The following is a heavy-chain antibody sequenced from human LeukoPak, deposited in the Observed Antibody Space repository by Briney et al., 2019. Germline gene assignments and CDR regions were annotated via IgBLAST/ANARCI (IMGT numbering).Heavy chain of an antibody. V-gene: IGHV4-4*07. CDR3: ASDSSAYDYQYYYYMDV. CDR2: IYTSGST. Sequence: SETLSLTCTVSGGSISSYYWSWIRQPAGKGLEWIGRIYTSGSTNYNPSLKSRVTISVDKSKNQFSQKVSSVTAADTAVYYCASDSSAYDYQYYYYMDVWGKGTTVTVSS. CDR1: GGSISSYY. J-gene: IGHJ6*03. D-gene: IGHD3-22*01.